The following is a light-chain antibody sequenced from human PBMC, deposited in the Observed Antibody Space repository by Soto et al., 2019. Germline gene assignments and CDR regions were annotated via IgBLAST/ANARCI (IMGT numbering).Light chain of an antibody. Sequence: EIVMTQSPATLSVSPGERATLSCRASQSVSNNFAWYQQKPGQAPRLLIYSASTRATGIPARFSGSGSGTEFTLTISRLQSEDFAFYYCQQYNNWPRTFGQGNKVEVK. V-gene: IGKV3-15*01. CDR1: QSVSNN. CDR3: QQYNNWPRT. J-gene: IGKJ1*01. CDR2: SAS.